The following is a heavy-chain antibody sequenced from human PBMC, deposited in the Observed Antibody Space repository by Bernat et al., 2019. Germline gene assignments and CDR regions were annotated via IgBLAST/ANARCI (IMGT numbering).Heavy chain of an antibody. V-gene: IGHV1-2*06. D-gene: IGHD2-21*02. CDR1: VYIFTDYF. J-gene: IGHJ4*02. CDR3: ARDLASTAFWEFDY. CDR2: INSDTGVT. Sequence: QVQLAQPGAEVKKPGASVKVSCKAFVYIFTDYFIQWVRQAPGQGLAWMGRINSDTGVTTYTQKFKGRVTMTRDTSISTTYMELGRLTSDDTAVYYCARDLASTAFWEFDYWGRGTQVTVSS.